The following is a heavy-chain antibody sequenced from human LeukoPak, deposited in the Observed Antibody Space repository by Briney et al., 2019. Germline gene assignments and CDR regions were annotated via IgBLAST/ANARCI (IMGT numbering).Heavy chain of an antibody. CDR2: IIPILGIA. CDR3: ARAADQNWFDP. V-gene: IGHV1-69*04. Sequence: GASVKVSCKASGGTFSSYAISWVRQAPGQGLEWMGRIIPILGIANYAQKFQGRVTITADKSTSTAHMELSSLRSEDTAVYYCARAADQNWFDPWGQGTLVTVSS. J-gene: IGHJ5*02. CDR1: GGTFSSYA.